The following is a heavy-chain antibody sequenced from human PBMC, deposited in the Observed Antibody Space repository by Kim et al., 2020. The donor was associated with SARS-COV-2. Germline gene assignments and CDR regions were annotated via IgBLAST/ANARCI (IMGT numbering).Heavy chain of an antibody. CDR3: ARVSHIAHFDY. J-gene: IGHJ4*02. CDR2: INPNSGGT. CDR1: GYTFTGYY. Sequence: ASVKVSCKASGYTFTGYYMHWVRQAPGQGLEWMGWINPNSGGTNHAQKFQGRVTMTRDTSISTAYMELSRLRSDDTAVYYCARVSHIAHFDYWGQGTLVTVSS. D-gene: IGHD2-21*01. V-gene: IGHV1-2*02.